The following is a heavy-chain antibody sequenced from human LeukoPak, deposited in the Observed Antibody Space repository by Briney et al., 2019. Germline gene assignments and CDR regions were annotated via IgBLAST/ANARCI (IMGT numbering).Heavy chain of an antibody. Sequence: PSETLSLTCTVSGGSISSSSYYWGWIRQPPGKGLEWIGSIYYSGSTYYNPSLKSRVTISVDTSKNQFSLKLSSVTAADTAVYYCVRSTVRVLEEYFQHWGQGTLVTVSS. CDR2: IYYSGST. D-gene: IGHD4-17*01. CDR3: VRSTVRVLEEYFQH. V-gene: IGHV4-39*01. J-gene: IGHJ1*01. CDR1: GGSISSSSYY.